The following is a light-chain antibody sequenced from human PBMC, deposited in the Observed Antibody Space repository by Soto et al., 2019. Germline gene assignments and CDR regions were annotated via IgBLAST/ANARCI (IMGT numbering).Light chain of an antibody. CDR3: CSYAGSYSWV. V-gene: IGLV2-11*01. CDR1: SSDVGGYDY. CDR2: DVS. Sequence: QSVLTQPRSVSGSPGQSVTISCTGTSSDVGGYDYVSWYQQHPGIAPQLMIYDVSKRPSGVPDRFSGSKSGNTVSLTISGLQAEDEADYYCCSYAGSYSWVFGGGTKLTVL. J-gene: IGLJ2*01.